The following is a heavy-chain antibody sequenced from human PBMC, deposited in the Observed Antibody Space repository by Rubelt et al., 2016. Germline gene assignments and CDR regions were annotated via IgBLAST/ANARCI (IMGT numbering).Heavy chain of an antibody. CDR3: GREWDYYGSGSYYHAYYFDY. Sequence: QVQLVQSGAEVKKPGSSVKVSCKASGGTFTKYAFSWVRQAPGQGLEWIGGIIPIFRTANYAQKFQGRVTITADKSTSTAYMELSSLRSEDTAVYYCGREWDYYGSGSYYHAYYFDYWGQGTLVTVSS. D-gene: IGHD3-10*01. V-gene: IGHV1-69*06. CDR1: GGTFTKYA. CDR2: IIPIFRTA. J-gene: IGHJ4*02.